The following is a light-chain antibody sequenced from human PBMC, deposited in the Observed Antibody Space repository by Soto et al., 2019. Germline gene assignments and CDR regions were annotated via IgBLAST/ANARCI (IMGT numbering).Light chain of an antibody. V-gene: IGKV4-1*01. CDR3: QQYDDTPRT. Sequence: DIVMTQSPDSLAVSLGGWATINCKSSQRVLYSSNNKNYLAWYQQKPGQPPKLLIYGASTRESGVPDRFSVSGSGSDVTLSISRLPSEDVAVYYCQQYDDTPRTFAHGTKVEIK. J-gene: IGKJ1*01. CDR2: GAS. CDR1: QRVLYSSNNKNY.